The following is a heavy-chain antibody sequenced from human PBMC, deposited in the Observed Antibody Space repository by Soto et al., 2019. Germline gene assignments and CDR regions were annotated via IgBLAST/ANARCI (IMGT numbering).Heavy chain of an antibody. Sequence: PGGSLRLSCAASGFTFSSYSMNWVRQAPGKGLEWVSYISSSSSTIYYADSVKGRFNISRDNAKNSLYLQMNNLRDEDTAVYYCAREGGRLNWFDPWGQGTLVTVSP. CDR1: GFTFSSYS. CDR3: AREGGRLNWFDP. CDR2: ISSSSSTI. V-gene: IGHV3-48*02. J-gene: IGHJ5*02. D-gene: IGHD2-15*01.